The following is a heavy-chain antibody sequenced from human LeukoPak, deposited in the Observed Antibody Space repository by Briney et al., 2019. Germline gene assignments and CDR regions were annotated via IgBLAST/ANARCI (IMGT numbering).Heavy chain of an antibody. CDR3: APEILLDRRSDY. Sequence: GGSLRLSCAASGFTFSSYGMHWVRQAPGKGLEWVGVISNDGSNKYYGDSVKGRFTISSDNSKNTLFLQMNGLRTEDTAIYYCAPEILLDRRSDYWGQGTLVTVSS. D-gene: IGHD3/OR15-3a*01. CDR2: ISNDGSNK. V-gene: IGHV3-30*03. CDR1: GFTFSSYG. J-gene: IGHJ4*02.